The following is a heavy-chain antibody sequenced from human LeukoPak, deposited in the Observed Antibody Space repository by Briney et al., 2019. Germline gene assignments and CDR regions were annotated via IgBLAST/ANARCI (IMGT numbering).Heavy chain of an antibody. CDR3: ASIGPTVTTF. V-gene: IGHV3-9*01. CDR1: GFTFSDYG. Sequence: GGSLRLSCAASGFTFSDYGIHWVRQAPGKGLEWVSGINWNIANIGYADSVKGRFTISRDNAKNTLYLQMNSLRAEDTAVYYCASIGPTVTTFWGQGTLVTVSS. D-gene: IGHD4-17*01. CDR2: INWNIANI. J-gene: IGHJ4*02.